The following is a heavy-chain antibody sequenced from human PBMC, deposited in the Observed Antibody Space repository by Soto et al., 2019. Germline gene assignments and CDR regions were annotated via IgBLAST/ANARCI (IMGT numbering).Heavy chain of an antibody. CDR2: VSYDGHNK. CDR1: GFTFSGYG. D-gene: IGHD6-6*01. J-gene: IGHJ4*02. Sequence: GGSLRLSCGASGFTFSGYGMHWVRQAPGNGLEWVSFVSYDGHNKYYGDSVRGRFTIARDNSKRTLFLHMNSLRKEDTAVYYCTFSDSSEVDHWGQGALVTVSS. CDR3: TFSDSSEVDH. V-gene: IGHV3-30*03.